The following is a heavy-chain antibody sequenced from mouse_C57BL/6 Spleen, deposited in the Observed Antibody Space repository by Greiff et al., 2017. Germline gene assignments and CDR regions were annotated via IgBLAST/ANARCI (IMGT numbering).Heavy chain of an antibody. Sequence: EVKLVESGGGLVKPGGSLKLSCAASGFTFSSNAMSWVRQTPEKRLEWVATISDGGSYTYYPDNVKGRFTISRDNAKNNLYLQMSHLKSEDTAMYYCARVGDGYYGYWGQGTLVTVSA. V-gene: IGHV5-4*03. CDR2: ISDGGSYT. CDR1: GFTFSSNA. J-gene: IGHJ3*01. CDR3: ARVGDGYYGY. D-gene: IGHD2-3*01.